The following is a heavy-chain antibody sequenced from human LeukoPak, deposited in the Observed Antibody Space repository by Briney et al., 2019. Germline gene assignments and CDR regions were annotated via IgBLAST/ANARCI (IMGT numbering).Heavy chain of an antibody. CDR3: ARAMRSGYDY. V-gene: IGHV3-48*02. J-gene: IGHJ4*02. CDR1: GFTFSSYG. Sequence: PGGSLRLSCAASGFTFSSYGMNWVRQAPGKRLEWVSCISSSSDSIYYADSVKGRFTISRDNAENSLYLQMNSLRDEDTAVYYCARAMRSGYDYWGQGTLVTVSS. CDR2: ISSSSDSI. D-gene: IGHD5-12*01.